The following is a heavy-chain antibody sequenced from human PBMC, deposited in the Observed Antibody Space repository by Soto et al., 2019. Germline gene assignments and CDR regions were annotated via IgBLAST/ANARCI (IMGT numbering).Heavy chain of an antibody. CDR2: INQDGSQK. Sequence: EVQLVESGGGLVQPGGSLRLSCAASGFIFSGYWMSWVRQAPGKGLDWVANINQDGSQKYYVDSVRGRFTISRDNAENSLHLQMSSLRAEDTAIYYCTNYVPGILGDYWGQGALVTVSS. CDR3: TNYVPGILGDY. CDR1: GFIFSGYW. J-gene: IGHJ4*02. D-gene: IGHD4-17*01. V-gene: IGHV3-7*05.